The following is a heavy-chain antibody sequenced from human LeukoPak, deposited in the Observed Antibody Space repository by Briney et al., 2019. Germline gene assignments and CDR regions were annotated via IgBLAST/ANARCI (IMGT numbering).Heavy chain of an antibody. CDR1: SGSISSSDYY. J-gene: IGHJ3*01. Sequence: SETLSLTCNVSSGSISSSDYYWGWIRQPPGKGLEWIGSIYYSGTTYYNTSLKSRVTISVDTSKNQFSLKLNSVTAADTAVYYCAAYCSGGSCWAVAFDVWGQGTIVTVPS. D-gene: IGHD2-15*01. CDR2: IYYSGTT. V-gene: IGHV4-39*01. CDR3: AAYCSGGSCWAVAFDV.